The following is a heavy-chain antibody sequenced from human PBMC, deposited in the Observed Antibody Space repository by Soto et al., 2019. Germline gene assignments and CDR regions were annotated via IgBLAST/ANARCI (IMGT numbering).Heavy chain of an antibody. Sequence: ASVNVSCKAYGYTFTGYYMHWVRQAPGQGLEWMGWINPNSGGTNYAQKFQGWVTMTRDTSISTAYMELSRLRSDDTAVYYCARSSSSHAFDIWGQGTMVTVSS. D-gene: IGHD6-6*01. V-gene: IGHV1-2*04. CDR1: GYTFTGYY. CDR2: INPNSGGT. CDR3: ARSSSSHAFDI. J-gene: IGHJ3*02.